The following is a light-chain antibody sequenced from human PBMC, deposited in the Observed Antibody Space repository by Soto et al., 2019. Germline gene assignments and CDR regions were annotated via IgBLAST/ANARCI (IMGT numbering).Light chain of an antibody. CDR3: QVWDSSSDHPV. J-gene: IGLJ7*01. CDR2: DSY. Sequence: QSVLSQPPSLSAAPGQTVTISCSGSWSIGRNYVSWYQQFPGAAPKLLIFDSYQRPSGIPERFSASKSGTSATLDISGLRTGDEADYYCQVWDSSSDHPVFGGGTQLTVL. CDR1: WSIGRNY. V-gene: IGLV1-51*01.